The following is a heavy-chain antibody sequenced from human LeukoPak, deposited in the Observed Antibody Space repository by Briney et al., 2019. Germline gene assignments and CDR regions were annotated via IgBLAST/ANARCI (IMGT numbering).Heavy chain of an antibody. V-gene: IGHV4-34*01. CDR2: INHSGST. J-gene: IGHJ4*02. D-gene: IGHD5-24*01. CDR3: AREWRRWLQPYYFDY. CDR1: GGSISSYY. Sequence: SETLSLTCTVSGGSISSYYWSWIRQPPGKGLEWIGEINHSGSTNYNPSLKSRVTISVDTSKNQFSLKLSSVTAADTAVYYCAREWRRWLQPYYFDYWGQGTLVTVSS.